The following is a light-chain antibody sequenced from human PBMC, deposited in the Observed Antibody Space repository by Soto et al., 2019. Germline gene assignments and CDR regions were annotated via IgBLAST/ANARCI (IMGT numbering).Light chain of an antibody. V-gene: IGLV2-14*01. CDR1: SSDVGGYNY. J-gene: IGLJ1*01. CDR3: SSYTSSSTYV. Sequence: QSALTQPASVSGSPGQSITISCTGTSSDVGGYNYVSCYQQHPAKAPKLMIYDVSSRPSGVSNRFSGSKSGNTASLTISGLQAEDEADYYCSSYTSSSTYVFGTGTKLTVL. CDR2: DVS.